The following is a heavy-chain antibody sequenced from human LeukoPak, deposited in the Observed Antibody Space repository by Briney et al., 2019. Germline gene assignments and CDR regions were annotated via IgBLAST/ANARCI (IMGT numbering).Heavy chain of an antibody. CDR1: GFSFSSHW. CDR2: INGDGSTT. J-gene: IGHJ4*02. D-gene: IGHD4-23*01. Sequence: GGSLRPSCVASGFSFSSHWTYCVRQAPGKGLVVVYRINGDGSTTHYADSVKGRFTISRDNAKNTLYLQMNSLRAEDTAVYYCARAHHNYYGGCYDHWGRGTLVTVSS. V-gene: IGHV3-74*01. CDR3: ARAHHNYYGGCYDH.